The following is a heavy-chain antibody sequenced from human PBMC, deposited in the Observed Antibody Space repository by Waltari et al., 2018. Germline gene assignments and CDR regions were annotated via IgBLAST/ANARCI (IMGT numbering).Heavy chain of an antibody. CDR1: GFTFSSYG. V-gene: IGHV3-30*18. Sequence: QVQLVESGGGVVQPGRSLRLSCAASGFTFSSYGMHWVRQAPGKGLEWVAVISYDGSNKYYADSVKGRFTISRDNSKNTLYLQMNSLRAEDTAVYYCAKLLRPAALWGMDVWGQGTTVTVSS. CDR3: AKLLRPAALWGMDV. CDR2: ISYDGSNK. D-gene: IGHD2-2*01. J-gene: IGHJ6*02.